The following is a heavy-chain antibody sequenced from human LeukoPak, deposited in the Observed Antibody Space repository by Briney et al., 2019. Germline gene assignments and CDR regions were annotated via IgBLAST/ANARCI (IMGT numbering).Heavy chain of an antibody. CDR2: IYAGDSDT. V-gene: IGHV5-51*01. Sequence: GESLKISCKGSGYSFTSYWIGWVRQMPGKGLEWMGIIYAGDSDTRYSPSFQGQVTFSVDTSISTAYLQWNSLKASGTAMYYCARRGAGGGWSYWGQGTLVTVSS. J-gene: IGHJ4*02. CDR3: ARRGAGGGWSY. CDR1: GYSFTSYW. D-gene: IGHD6-19*01.